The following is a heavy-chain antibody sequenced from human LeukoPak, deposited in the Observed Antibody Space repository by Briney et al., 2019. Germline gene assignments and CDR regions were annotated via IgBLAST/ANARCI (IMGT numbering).Heavy chain of an antibody. J-gene: IGHJ4*02. Sequence: GGSLRLSCAASEFTFTRYAMSWVRQAPGKGLEWVSSLSTTDDGTYYADSVKGRFTISRDNSKNTLYLQMISLRAEDTAVYHCARLSGYDYFDYWGQGTLVTVSS. CDR2: LSTTDDGT. V-gene: IGHV3-23*01. CDR3: ARLSGYDYFDY. CDR1: EFTFTRYA. D-gene: IGHD5-12*01.